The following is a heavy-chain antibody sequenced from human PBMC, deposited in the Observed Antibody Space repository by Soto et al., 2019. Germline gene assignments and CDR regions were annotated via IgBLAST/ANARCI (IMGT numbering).Heavy chain of an antibody. D-gene: IGHD5-12*01. J-gene: IGHJ4*02. Sequence: EVQLLESGGCLVQPGGSLRLACAVSGFTFSIYAMCWVRQAPGKGLEGCSAISGSGGSTYYADSVKGRFTISRDNAKNTLYLHMNDLRAEDTDVSYVDKVLIAGVLSVTPSDYWGQGTLVTVSS. CDR2: ISGSGGST. CDR1: GFTFSIYA. V-gene: IGHV3-23*01. CDR3: DKVLIAGVLSVTPSDY.